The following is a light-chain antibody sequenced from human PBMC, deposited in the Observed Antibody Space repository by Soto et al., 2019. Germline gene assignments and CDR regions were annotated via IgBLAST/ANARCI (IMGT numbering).Light chain of an antibody. CDR2: DAS. CDR3: QQYNSYSRT. V-gene: IGKV1-5*01. Sequence: DIQMTQSPSSVSASVGDRVTVTCRASQSISSWLAWYQQKPGKAPKLLIFDASSLERGVPSRFSGSGSGTEFTLTISSLQPDDFATYYCQQYNSYSRTFGQGTKVDIK. CDR1: QSISSW. J-gene: IGKJ1*01.